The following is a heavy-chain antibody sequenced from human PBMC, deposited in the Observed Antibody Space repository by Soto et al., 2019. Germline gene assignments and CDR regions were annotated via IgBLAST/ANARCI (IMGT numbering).Heavy chain of an antibody. V-gene: IGHV1-18*01. CDR3: VRGRYGDY. CDR2: ISAHNDNT. Sequence: QVHLVQSGAEVKKPGASVKVSCKASGYTFTSYGITWVRQAPGQGLEWMGWISAHNDNTDYAQKLQGRVIVTRDTSTSTAYMELRSLRSDDTAVYYCVRGRYGDYWGQGALVTVSS. J-gene: IGHJ4*02. CDR1: GYTFTSYG. D-gene: IGHD1-1*01.